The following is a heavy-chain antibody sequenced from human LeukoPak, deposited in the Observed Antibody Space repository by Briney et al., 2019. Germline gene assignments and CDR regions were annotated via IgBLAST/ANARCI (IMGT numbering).Heavy chain of an antibody. CDR3: ARDLWNFYDSSGYYRDFES. Sequence: GASVRVSCKTSGYPFISFGISWVRQAPGQGLEWRGWIGGYEHNSNYVQRNLQDRGTMTTDTSTSTVYLELRSLRPDDTAVYYCARDLWNFYDSSGYYRDFESWGQGTLVTVSS. D-gene: IGHD3-22*01. CDR1: GYPFISFG. CDR2: IGGYEHNS. J-gene: IGHJ5*01. V-gene: IGHV1-18*01.